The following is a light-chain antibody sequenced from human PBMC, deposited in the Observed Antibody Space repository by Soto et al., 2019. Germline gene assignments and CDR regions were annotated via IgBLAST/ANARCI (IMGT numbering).Light chain of an antibody. CDR1: QSVSSSY. V-gene: IGKV3D-15*01. CDR3: QQYNDWPRT. J-gene: IGKJ1*01. Sequence: EIVMTQSPATLSVFPGERATLSCRASQSVSSSYLAWYQQKPGQAPRLLLFGASTRATGIPDRFSGSGSGTEFTLTISSLQSEDFAVYYCQQYNDWPRTFGQGTKVDTK. CDR2: GAS.